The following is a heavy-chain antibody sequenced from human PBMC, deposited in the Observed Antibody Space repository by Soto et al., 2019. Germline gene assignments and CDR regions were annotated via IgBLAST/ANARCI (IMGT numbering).Heavy chain of an antibody. D-gene: IGHD3-10*01. J-gene: IGHJ6*02. CDR3: ARDRGAATRGSYYYYGMDV. CDR2: IYYSGST. CDR1: GGPMSNCWLL. V-gene: IGHV4-61*05. Sequence: PSETPFPPRPCPGGPMSNCWLLRGRVPPPPGKGLEWIGYIYYSGSTNYNPSLKSRVTISVDTSKNQFSLKLSSVTAADTAVYYCARDRGAATRGSYYYYGMDVWGQGTTVNVSS.